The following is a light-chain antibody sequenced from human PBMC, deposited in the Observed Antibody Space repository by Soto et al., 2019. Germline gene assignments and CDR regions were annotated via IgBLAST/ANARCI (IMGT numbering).Light chain of an antibody. Sequence: DIQMTQSASTLSASVGDSVTITCRASQNIRNWLAWYQQKPGKAPNPLIYDASSLKSGVPARFSGSGSGTEFPLTISSMPPDFFATYYCQHYNTYSTFGQGTRLEIK. J-gene: IGKJ5*01. CDR1: QNIRNW. V-gene: IGKV1-5*01. CDR2: DAS. CDR3: QHYNTYST.